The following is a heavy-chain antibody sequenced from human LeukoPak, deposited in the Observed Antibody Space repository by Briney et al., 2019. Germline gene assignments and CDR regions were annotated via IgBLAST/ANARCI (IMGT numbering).Heavy chain of an antibody. Sequence: SETLSLTCTASGDSISSSSYFWGWIRQPPGKGLEWMGSIYYSGSTSYSPSLKSRVTISVDTSKSQFSLKLSSVTAADTAVYYCARDRRRDGYNFDIWGQGTLVTVSS. J-gene: IGHJ4*02. D-gene: IGHD5-24*01. V-gene: IGHV4-39*07. CDR2: IYYSGST. CDR1: GDSISSSSYF. CDR3: ARDRRRDGYNFDI.